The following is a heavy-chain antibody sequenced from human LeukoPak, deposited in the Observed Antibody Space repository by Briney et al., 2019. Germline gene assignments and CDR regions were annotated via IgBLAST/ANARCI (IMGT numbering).Heavy chain of an antibody. Sequence: RGSFRLSCAAYAFTWSSYYMHWVRQAIGKELEWVAVIWYDGSNKYYADSVKGRFTISRDNYKNTLYLQMNSLRAEDTAVYYCAKDLSPPDYYYGSGSAFDYWGQGTLVTVSS. CDR2: IWYDGSNK. CDR1: AFTWSSYY. CDR3: AKDLSPPDYYYGSGSAFDY. V-gene: IGHV3-33*06. J-gene: IGHJ4*02. D-gene: IGHD3-10*01.